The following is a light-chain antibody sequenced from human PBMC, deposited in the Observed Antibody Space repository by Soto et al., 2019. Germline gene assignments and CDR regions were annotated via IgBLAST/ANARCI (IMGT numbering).Light chain of an antibody. CDR3: QQYNDWPLT. J-gene: IGKJ4*01. V-gene: IGKV3-15*01. CDR2: GAS. CDR1: QSISRN. Sequence: EIVMTLSPATLSVCPGERATLSCRASQSISRNLAWFQQKPGQAPSLLIFGASTRAAGIPARFSGSGSGTDFTLTISRLEPEDFAVYYCQQYNDWPLTFGGGTKVDIK.